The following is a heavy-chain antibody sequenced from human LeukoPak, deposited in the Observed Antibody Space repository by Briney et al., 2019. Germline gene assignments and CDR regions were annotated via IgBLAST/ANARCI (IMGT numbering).Heavy chain of an antibody. CDR3: ARGLGSSWFLHPVNKWFDP. V-gene: IGHV4-59*01. CDR2: IYYSGST. D-gene: IGHD6-13*01. CDR1: GGSISSYY. Sequence: SETLSLTCTVSGGSISSYYWSWIRQPPGKGLEWIGYIYYSGSTNYNPSPKSRVTISVDTSKNQFSLKLSSVTAADTAVYYCARGLGSSWFLHPVNKWFDPWGQGTLVTVSS. J-gene: IGHJ5*02.